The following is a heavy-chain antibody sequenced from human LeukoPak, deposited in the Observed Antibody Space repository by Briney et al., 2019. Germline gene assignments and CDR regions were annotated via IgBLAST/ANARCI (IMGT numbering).Heavy chain of an antibody. CDR2: INAGNGNT. J-gene: IGHJ4*02. CDR1: GYTFTSYA. Sequence: ASVKVSCTASGYTFTSYAMHWVRQAPGQRLEWMGWINAGNGNTKYSQKFQGRVTITRDTSASTAYMELSSLRSEDTAVYYCARDGADIVVVPAAPAYFDYWAREPWSPSPQ. D-gene: IGHD2-2*01. V-gene: IGHV1-3*01. CDR3: ARDGADIVVVPAAPAYFDY.